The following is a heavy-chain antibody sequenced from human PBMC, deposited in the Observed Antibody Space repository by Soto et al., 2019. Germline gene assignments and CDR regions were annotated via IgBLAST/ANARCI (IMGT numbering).Heavy chain of an antibody. V-gene: IGHV1-46*03. D-gene: IGHD5-12*01. J-gene: IGHJ5*02. Sequence: ASVKVSCKASGYTFTSYYIHWVRQAPGQGLEWMGIINPSGGSTSYAQKFQGRVTMTRDTSTSTVYMELSSLRSEDTAVYYCARVHHSGYDPGGWFDPWGQGTLVTVSS. CDR1: GYTFTSYY. CDR3: ARVHHSGYDPGGWFDP. CDR2: INPSGGST.